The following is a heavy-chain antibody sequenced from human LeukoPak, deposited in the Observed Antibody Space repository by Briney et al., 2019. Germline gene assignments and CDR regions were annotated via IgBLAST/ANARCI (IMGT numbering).Heavy chain of an antibody. CDR3: ARAPYGDYDGDYFDY. V-gene: IGHV1-18*01. D-gene: IGHD4-17*01. Sequence: ASVKVSCKASGYTFTSYGISWVRQAPGQGLEWMGWISAYSLNTNYAQNFQGRVTMTTDKSTSTAYMELSSLRSEDTAVYYCARAPYGDYDGDYFDYWGQGTLVTVSS. CDR1: GYTFTSYG. J-gene: IGHJ4*02. CDR2: ISAYSLNT.